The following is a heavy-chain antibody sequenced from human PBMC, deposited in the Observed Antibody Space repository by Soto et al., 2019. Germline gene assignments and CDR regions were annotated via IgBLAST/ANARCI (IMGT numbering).Heavy chain of an antibody. Sequence: GASVKVSCKASGYTFTSYYMHWVRQPPGQGVEWMGIINSSDGSTSYAQKFQRRVTMTRDTSTSTVYMELSSLRSEDTAVYYCARDQWWYYDTSGYIPLWLLGYFDYWGQGTLVTVSS. CDR1: GYTFTSYY. CDR2: INSSDGST. CDR3: ARDQWWYYDTSGYIPLWLLGYFDY. J-gene: IGHJ4*02. D-gene: IGHD3-22*01. V-gene: IGHV1-46*01.